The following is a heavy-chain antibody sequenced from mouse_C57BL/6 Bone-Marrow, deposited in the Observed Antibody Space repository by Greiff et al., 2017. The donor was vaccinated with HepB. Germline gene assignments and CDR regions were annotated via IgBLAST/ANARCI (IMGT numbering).Heavy chain of an antibody. CDR3: ARAQLGHDY. J-gene: IGHJ2*01. CDR1: GYTFTDYY. D-gene: IGHD4-1*02. V-gene: IGHV1-26*01. Sequence: EVQLQQSGPELVKPGASVKISCKASGYTFTDYYMNWVKQSHGKSLEWIGDINPNNGGTSYNQKFKGKATLTVDKSSSTAYMELRSLTSEDSAVYYCARAQLGHDYWGQGTTLTVSS. CDR2: INPNNGGT.